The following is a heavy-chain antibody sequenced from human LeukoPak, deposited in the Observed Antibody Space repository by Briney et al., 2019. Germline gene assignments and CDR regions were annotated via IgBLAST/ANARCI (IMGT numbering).Heavy chain of an antibody. D-gene: IGHD6-19*01. CDR2: IGSSGSTI. CDR3: ASSGWYPNWFDP. J-gene: IGHJ5*02. V-gene: IGHV3-48*03. CDR1: GFTFSSYE. Sequence: EAGGSLRLSCAASGFTFSSYEMNWVRQAPGKGLEWVSYIGSSGSTIYYADSVKGRFTISRDNAKNSLYLQMNSLRAEDTAVYYCASSGWYPNWFDPWGQGTLVTVSS.